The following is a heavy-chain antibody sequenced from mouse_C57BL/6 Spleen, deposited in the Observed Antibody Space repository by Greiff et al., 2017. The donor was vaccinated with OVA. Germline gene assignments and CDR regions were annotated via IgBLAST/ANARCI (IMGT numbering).Heavy chain of an antibody. Sequence: VMLVESGPGLVQPSQSLSITCTVSGFSLTSYGVHWVRQSPGKGLEWLGVIWRGGSTDYNAAFMSRLSITKDNSKSQVFFKMNSLQADDTAIYYCAKNKAYDYDGVDYWGQGTSVTVSS. J-gene: IGHJ4*01. D-gene: IGHD2-4*01. CDR2: IWRGGST. CDR3: AKNKAYDYDGVDY. CDR1: GFSLTSYG. V-gene: IGHV2-5*01.